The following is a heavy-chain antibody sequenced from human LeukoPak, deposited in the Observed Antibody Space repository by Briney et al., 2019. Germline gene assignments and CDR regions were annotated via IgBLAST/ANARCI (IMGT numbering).Heavy chain of an antibody. CDR1: GFTVSSNY. Sequence: PGGSLRLSCAASGFTVSSNYMSWVRQAPGKGLEWVSLIYSGGSTYYADSVKGRFTISRDNSKNTLYLQMNSLRAEDTAVYYCGSRDKGYYYGMDVWGQGTTVTVSS. J-gene: IGHJ6*02. D-gene: IGHD5-24*01. CDR2: IYSGGST. CDR3: GSRDKGYYYGMDV. V-gene: IGHV3-66*01.